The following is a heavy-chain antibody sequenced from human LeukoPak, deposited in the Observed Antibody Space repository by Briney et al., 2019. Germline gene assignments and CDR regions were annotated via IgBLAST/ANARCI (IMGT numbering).Heavy chain of an antibody. CDR3: ARDRPDNIVVVPAASNYYYMDV. D-gene: IGHD2-2*01. Sequence: SETLSLTCTVSGGSISSYYWSWIRQPPGKGLEWVGYIYYSGSTNYNPSLKSRVTISVDTSKNQFSLKLSSVTAADTAVYYCARDRPDNIVVVPAASNYYYMDVWGKGTTVTVSS. CDR1: GGSISSYY. J-gene: IGHJ6*03. V-gene: IGHV4-59*01. CDR2: IYYSGST.